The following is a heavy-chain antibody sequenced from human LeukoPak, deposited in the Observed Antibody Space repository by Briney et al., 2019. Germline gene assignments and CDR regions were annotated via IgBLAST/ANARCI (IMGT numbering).Heavy chain of an antibody. J-gene: IGHJ4*02. CDR3: EPSLRGVISYFAY. D-gene: IGHD3-10*01. CDR2: IWYDGSNK. Sequence: GGSLRLSCAASGFTFSSYGMHWVRQAPGKGLEWVAVIWYDGSNKYYADSVKGRFTISRDNSKNTLYLRMNSLRAEDTAVYYCEPSLRGVISYFAYWGQGTLVTVSS. V-gene: IGHV3-33*01. CDR1: GFTFSSYG.